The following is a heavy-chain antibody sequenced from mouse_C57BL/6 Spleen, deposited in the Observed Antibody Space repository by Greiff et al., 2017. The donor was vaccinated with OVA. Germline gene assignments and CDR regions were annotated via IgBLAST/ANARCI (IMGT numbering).Heavy chain of an antibody. D-gene: IGHD2-2*01. Sequence: VQLQQSGAELVRPGASVTLSCKASGYTFTDYEMHWVKQTPVHGLEWIGAIDPETGGTAYNQKFKGKAILTADKSSSTAYMELRSLTSEDSAVYYCTRWRVTTSDYAMDYWGQGTSVTVSS. V-gene: IGHV1-15*01. CDR2: IDPETGGT. CDR3: TRWRVTTSDYAMDY. CDR1: GYTFTDYE. J-gene: IGHJ4*01.